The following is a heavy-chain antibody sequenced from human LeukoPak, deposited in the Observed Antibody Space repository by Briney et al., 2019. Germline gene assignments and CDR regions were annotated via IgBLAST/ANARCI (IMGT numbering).Heavy chain of an antibody. CDR1: GFTFSSYG. CDR3: ARDPTSGLRWSSYFDY. J-gene: IGHJ4*02. CDR2: IWYDGSNK. D-gene: IGHD4-23*01. V-gene: IGHV3-33*01. Sequence: GGSLRLSCAASGFTFSSYGMHWVRQAPGKGLEWVAVIWYDGSNKYYADSVKGRFTISRDNSKNTLYLQMNSLRAEDTAVYYCARDPTSGLRWSSYFDYWGQGTLVTVSS.